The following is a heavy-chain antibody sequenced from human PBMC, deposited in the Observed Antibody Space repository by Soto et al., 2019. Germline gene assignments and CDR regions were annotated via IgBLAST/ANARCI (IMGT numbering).Heavy chain of an antibody. V-gene: IGHV3-53*04. CDR1: GFTVSSNS. CDR2: LYSDDKT. Sequence: EVQLVESGGGLVQPGGSLRLSCAASGFTVSSNSMSWVRQAPGKGLEWVSVLYSDDKTYYVDSVKGRFTLSIHNSKNTLYLQMNSLRVERLTLYYCARVISDFDFIRSTLGKGFYMWGQRTVVIVAS. D-gene: IGHD3-9*01. CDR3: ARVISDFDFIRSTLGKGFYM. J-gene: IGHJ6*01.